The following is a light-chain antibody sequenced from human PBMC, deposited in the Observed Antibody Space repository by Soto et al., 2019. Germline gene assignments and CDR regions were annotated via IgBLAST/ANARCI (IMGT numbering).Light chain of an antibody. Sequence: DIQMTQSPSTLSASVGDAVTITWRASQRVYNWLAWYQRKPGEAPKLLIYDASTLQSGVPSRFSGSGSGTEFTLTISSLQPDDFATYYCQQYNSYWAFGQGTKVDIK. CDR3: QQYNSYWA. J-gene: IGKJ1*01. CDR1: QRVYNW. V-gene: IGKV1-5*01. CDR2: DAS.